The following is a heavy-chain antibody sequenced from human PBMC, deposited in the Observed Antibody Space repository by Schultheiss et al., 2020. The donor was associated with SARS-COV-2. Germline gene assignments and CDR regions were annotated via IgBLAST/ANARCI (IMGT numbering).Heavy chain of an antibody. Sequence: SETLSLTCTVSGGSISSYYWSWIRQPPGKGLEWIGYIYYSGSTYYNPSLKSRVTISVDTSKNQFSLKLSSVTAADTAVYYCARQGDEVGYCSSTSCSNWFDPWGQGTLVTVSS. J-gene: IGHJ5*02. V-gene: IGHV4-59*08. CDR2: IYYSGST. CDR1: GGSISSYY. CDR3: ARQGDEVGYCSSTSCSNWFDP. D-gene: IGHD2-2*01.